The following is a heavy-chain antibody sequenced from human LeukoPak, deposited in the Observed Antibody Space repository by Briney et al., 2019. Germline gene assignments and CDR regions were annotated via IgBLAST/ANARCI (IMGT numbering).Heavy chain of an antibody. CDR1: EFSVGSNY. Sequence: GGSLRLSCAASEFSVGSNYMTWVRQAPGKGLEWVSSISSSSYIYYADSVKGRFTISRDNAKNSLYLQMNSLRAEDTAVYYCATPGGYWGQGTLVTVSS. V-gene: IGHV3-69-1*01. D-gene: IGHD1-26*01. CDR2: ISSSSYI. J-gene: IGHJ4*02. CDR3: ATPGGY.